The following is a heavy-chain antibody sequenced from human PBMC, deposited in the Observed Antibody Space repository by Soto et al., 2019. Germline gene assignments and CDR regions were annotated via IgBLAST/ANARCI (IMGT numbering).Heavy chain of an antibody. Sequence: QITLKESGPTLVKPTQTLTLTCTFSGFSLSTSGVRVGWIRQPPGKALEWLALIYWDDDKRYSPSLKSRLTMTKDTSKNQVVLTMTNMDPVDTATYYCAHSRWVYCSTTSCPYYFDYWGQGTLVTVSS. CDR3: AHSRWVYCSTTSCPYYFDY. J-gene: IGHJ4*02. V-gene: IGHV2-5*02. CDR2: IYWDDDK. D-gene: IGHD2-2*01. CDR1: GFSLSTSGVR.